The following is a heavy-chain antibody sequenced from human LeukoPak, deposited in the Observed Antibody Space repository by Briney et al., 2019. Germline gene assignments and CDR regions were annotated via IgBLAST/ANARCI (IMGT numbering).Heavy chain of an antibody. D-gene: IGHD1-26*01. J-gene: IGHJ4*02. Sequence: GGSLRLSCAASGFTFSSYSMNWVRQAPGKWLEWVSSISSSSSYIYYADSVKGRFTISRDNAKNSLYLQMNSLRAEDTAVYYCARELVGATPPDYWGQGTLVTVSS. CDR3: ARELVGATPPDY. CDR1: GFTFSSYS. V-gene: IGHV3-21*01. CDR2: ISSSSSYI.